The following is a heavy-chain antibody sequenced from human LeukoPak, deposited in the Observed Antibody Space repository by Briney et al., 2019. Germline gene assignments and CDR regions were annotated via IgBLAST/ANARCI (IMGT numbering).Heavy chain of an antibody. D-gene: IGHD6-13*01. CDR3: TRDEQQLEAFDY. J-gene: IGHJ4*02. CDR1: GFTSGDYA. V-gene: IGHV3-49*03. Sequence: RSLRLSCTASGFTSGDYAMSWFRQVPGKGLEWVGFIRSKAYGGTTEYAASVKGRFTISRDDSKSIAYLQMNSLKTEDTAVYYCTRDEQQLEAFDYWGQGTLVTVSS. CDR2: IRSKAYGGTT.